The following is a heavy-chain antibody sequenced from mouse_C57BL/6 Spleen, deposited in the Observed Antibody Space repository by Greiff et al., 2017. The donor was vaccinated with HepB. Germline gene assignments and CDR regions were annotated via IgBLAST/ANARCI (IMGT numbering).Heavy chain of an antibody. Sequence: VQLQQSGPELVKPGASVKLSCKASGYTFTSYDINWVKQRPGPGLEWIGWIYPRDGSTKYNEKFKGKATLTVEPSSSTAYMELHSLTSEDSAVYVGAREDYGNLYYYAMDNWGQGTSVTVSS. CDR1: GYTFTSYD. CDR3: AREDYGNLYYYAMDN. J-gene: IGHJ4*01. CDR2: IYPRDGST. V-gene: IGHV1-85*01. D-gene: IGHD2-1*01.